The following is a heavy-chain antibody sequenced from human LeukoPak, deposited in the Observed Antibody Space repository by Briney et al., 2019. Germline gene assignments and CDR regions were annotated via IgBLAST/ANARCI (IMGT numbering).Heavy chain of an antibody. CDR3: ARDDSSGYWPDAFDI. V-gene: IGHV3-53*01. D-gene: IGHD3-22*01. J-gene: IGHJ3*02. CDR1: GFTVSSNY. Sequence: GGSLRLSCSASGFTVSSNYLSWVRQAPGKGLEWVSVIYSGGSTYYADSVKGRFTISRDNSKNTLYLQMSSLRAEDTAVYYCARDDSSGYWPDAFDIWGQGTMVTVSS. CDR2: IYSGGST.